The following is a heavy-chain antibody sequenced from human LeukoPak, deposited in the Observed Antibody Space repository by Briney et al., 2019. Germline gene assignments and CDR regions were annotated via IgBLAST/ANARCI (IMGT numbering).Heavy chain of an antibody. D-gene: IGHD1-26*01. V-gene: IGHV3-48*03. CDR1: GFTFSSYE. J-gene: IGHJ6*03. CDR2: ISSSGSTI. Sequence: GGSLRLSCAASGFTFSSYEMNWVGGAPGKGLEGVSYISSSGSTIYYADSVKGRFTISRDNAKNSLYLQMNSLRAEDTAVYYCARERGLVGATGYYYYYMHVWGKGTTVTVSS. CDR3: ARERGLVGATGYYYYYMHV.